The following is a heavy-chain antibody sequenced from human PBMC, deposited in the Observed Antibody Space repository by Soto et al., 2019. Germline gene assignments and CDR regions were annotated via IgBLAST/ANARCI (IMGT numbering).Heavy chain of an antibody. CDR2: IYYSGST. CDR1: GGSVNNADYF. Sequence: QVRLEESGPGLVKPSETLSLICSVSGGSVNNADYFWSWIRHHPENGLEWIGYIYYSGSTRYNPSFKPRATLSIDTSKNQFPLRLNSVTVADTAVYFCARDADYGGSRGGMDVWGRGTTVTVSS. J-gene: IGHJ6*02. V-gene: IGHV4-31*03. CDR3: ARDADYGGSRGGMDV. D-gene: IGHD4-17*01.